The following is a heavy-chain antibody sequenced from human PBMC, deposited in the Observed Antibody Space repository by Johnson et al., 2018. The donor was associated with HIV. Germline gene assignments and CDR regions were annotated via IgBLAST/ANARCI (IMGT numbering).Heavy chain of an antibody. J-gene: IGHJ3*02. Sequence: QVQLVESGGGVVQPGRSLRLSCAASGFTFSSYAMHWVRQAPGQGLEWVAVISYDGSNKYYADSVKGRFTISRDNSKNTLYLQMNSLRAEDTAVYYCAREGAAAGPTDAFDIWGQGTMVTVSS. V-gene: IGHV3-30-3*01. CDR1: GFTFSSYA. CDR2: ISYDGSNK. CDR3: AREGAAAGPTDAFDI. D-gene: IGHD6-13*01.